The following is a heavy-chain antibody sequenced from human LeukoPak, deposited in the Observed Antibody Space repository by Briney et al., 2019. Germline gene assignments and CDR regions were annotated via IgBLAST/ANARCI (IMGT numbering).Heavy chain of an antibody. D-gene: IGHD3-10*01. Sequence: SSETLSLTCAVSGGSISSSNWWSWVRQPPGKGLEWIGEIYHSGSTNYNPSLKSRVTISVDKSKSQFSLKLSSVTAADTAVYYCARDSPMVRGVMMYWGQGTLVTVSS. J-gene: IGHJ4*02. CDR3: ARDSPMVRGVMMY. V-gene: IGHV4-4*02. CDR1: GGSISSSNW. CDR2: IYHSGST.